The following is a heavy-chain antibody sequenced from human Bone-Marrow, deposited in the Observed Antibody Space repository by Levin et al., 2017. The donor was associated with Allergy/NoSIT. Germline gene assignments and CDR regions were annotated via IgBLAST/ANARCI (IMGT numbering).Heavy chain of an antibody. V-gene: IGHV4-31*03. D-gene: IGHD2-2*03. Sequence: SETLSLTCIVSGGSISRGGYHWTWIRQHAGKGLEWIGYLYYSGSTYYNPSLKSRVMISVDTSKNQFSLKASSATAADTAVYYCAREDGSTFDSWGQGTLVTVSS. CDR2: LYYSGST. J-gene: IGHJ4*02. CDR1: GGSISRGGYH. CDR3: AREDGSTFDS.